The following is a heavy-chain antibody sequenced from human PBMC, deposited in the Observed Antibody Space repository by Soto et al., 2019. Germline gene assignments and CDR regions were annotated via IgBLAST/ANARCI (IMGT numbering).Heavy chain of an antibody. V-gene: IGHV4-30-4*01. Sequence: SETLSLTCSVSGDSISTVDYFWAWIRQPPGQALEYIGYIYKSATTYYNPSFESRVAISLDTSKSQFSLNVTSVTAADTAAYFCARGRYCLTGRCFPNWFDSWGQGTLVTVSS. CDR2: IYKSATT. CDR1: GDSISTVDYF. CDR3: ARGRYCLTGRCFPNWFDS. J-gene: IGHJ5*01. D-gene: IGHD2-15*01.